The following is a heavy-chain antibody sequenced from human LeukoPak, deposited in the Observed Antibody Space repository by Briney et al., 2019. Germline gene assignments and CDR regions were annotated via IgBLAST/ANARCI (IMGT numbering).Heavy chain of an antibody. CDR2: ITGDGGGT. Sequence: PGGSLRLSCAASGFTFRSYVMSWVRQVPGKGLEWVSAITGDGGGTNHADSVKGRFTISRDNSKNTLHLQMNSLRAEDTAVYYCAKNIPGTYGSFDYWGQGALVTVSS. CDR1: GFTFRSYV. V-gene: IGHV3-23*01. CDR3: AKNIPGTYGSFDY. J-gene: IGHJ4*02. D-gene: IGHD3-10*01.